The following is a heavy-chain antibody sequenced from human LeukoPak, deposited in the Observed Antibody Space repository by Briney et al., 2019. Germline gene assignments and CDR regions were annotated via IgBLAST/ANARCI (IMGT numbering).Heavy chain of an antibody. CDR2: IYHSGGT. CDR3: VGNGYYALDY. V-gene: IGHV4-34*01. J-gene: IGHJ4*02. CDR1: GGSFSGYY. D-gene: IGHD2/OR15-2a*01. Sequence: PSETLSLTCAVYGGSFSGYYWSWIRQPPGKGLEWIGEIYHSGGTNYNPSLKSRVTISVDKSKNHLSLKLTSVTAADTAVYFCVGNGYYALDYWGQGALVTVAS.